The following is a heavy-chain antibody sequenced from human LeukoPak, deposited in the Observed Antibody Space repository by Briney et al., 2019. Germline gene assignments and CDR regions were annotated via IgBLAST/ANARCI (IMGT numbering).Heavy chain of an antibody. V-gene: IGHV4-59*01. CDR1: GGSISSYY. Sequence: SETLSLTCTVSGGSISSYYWSWIRQPPGKGLEWIGYIYYSGSTNYNPSLKSRVTISVDTSKNQFSLKLSSVTAADTAVYYCARIHSSAFDIWGQGTMVTVSS. CDR2: IYYSGST. CDR3: ARIHSSAFDI. D-gene: IGHD6-13*01. J-gene: IGHJ3*02.